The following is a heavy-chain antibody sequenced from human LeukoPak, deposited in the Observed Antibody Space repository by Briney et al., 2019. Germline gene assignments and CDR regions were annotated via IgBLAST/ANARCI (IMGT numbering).Heavy chain of an antibody. CDR3: ARQAYYYDSSGPSPFDY. D-gene: IGHD3-22*01. J-gene: IGHJ4*02. V-gene: IGHV4-34*01. CDR2: INHSGST. Sequence: SETLSLTCAVYGGSFSGYYWSWIRQPPGKGLEWIGEINHSGSTNYNPSLKSRVTISVDTSKNQFSLKLSSVTAADTAVYYCARQAYYYDSSGPSPFDYWGQGTLVTVSS. CDR1: GGSFSGYY.